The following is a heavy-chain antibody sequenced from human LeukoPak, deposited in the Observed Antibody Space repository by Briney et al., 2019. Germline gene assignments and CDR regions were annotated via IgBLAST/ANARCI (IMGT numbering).Heavy chain of an antibody. CDR1: GGTFNSHA. Sequence: ASVKVSCKASGGTFNSHAISWVRQAPGQGLEWMGWISAYNGNTNYAQKLQGRVTMTTDTSTSTAYMELRSLRSDDTAVYYCARGPAGYSSGWYWFDPWGQGTLVTVSS. V-gene: IGHV1-18*01. D-gene: IGHD6-19*01. CDR2: ISAYNGNT. J-gene: IGHJ5*02. CDR3: ARGPAGYSSGWYWFDP.